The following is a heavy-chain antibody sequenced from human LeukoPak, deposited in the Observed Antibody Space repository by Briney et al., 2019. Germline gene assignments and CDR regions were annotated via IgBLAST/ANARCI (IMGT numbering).Heavy chain of an antibody. Sequence: GGSLRLSCAASGFTFSSYAMTWVPQAPGKGREWVSAFGASGAYYADSVKGRFTISRDNSKNTLYLQMNSLRAEDTAVYYCAKDHGSGSQIAWGQGTLVTVSS. D-gene: IGHD1-26*01. CDR3: AKDHGSGSQIA. CDR2: FGASGA. J-gene: IGHJ5*02. CDR1: GFTFSSYA. V-gene: IGHV3-23*01.